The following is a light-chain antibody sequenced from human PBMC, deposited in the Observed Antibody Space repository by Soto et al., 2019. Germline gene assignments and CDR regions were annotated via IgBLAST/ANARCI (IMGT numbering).Light chain of an antibody. V-gene: IGLV2-14*01. J-gene: IGLJ1*01. CDR2: DVS. CDR3: SSYTSSSTLYV. CDR1: SSDVGGYNY. Sequence: QSALTQPASVSGSXGQSXXISCTGTSSDVGGYNYVSWYQQHPGKAPKFMIYDVSNRPSGVSNRFSGSKSGNTASLTISGLQAEDEADYYCSSYTSSSTLYVFGTGTKLTVL.